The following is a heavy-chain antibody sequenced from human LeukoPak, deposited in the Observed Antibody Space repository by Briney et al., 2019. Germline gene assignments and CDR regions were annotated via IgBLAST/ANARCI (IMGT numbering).Heavy chain of an antibody. CDR2: IYYIGST. V-gene: IGHV4-59*08. J-gene: IGHJ4*02. D-gene: IGHD1-26*01. CDR1: GGSFSGYY. Sequence: PSETLSLTCAVYGGSFSGYYWSWIRQPPGEGLEWVGYIYYIGSTNYNPSLRSRLTISVDTSKNQFSLKLSSVTATDTAVYFCTRHPGQWESSDYWGQGTLVTVSS. CDR3: TRHPGQWESSDY.